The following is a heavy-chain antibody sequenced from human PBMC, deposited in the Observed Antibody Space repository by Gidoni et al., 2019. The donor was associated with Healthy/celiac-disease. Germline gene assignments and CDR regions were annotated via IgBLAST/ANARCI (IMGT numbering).Heavy chain of an antibody. CDR1: GFTVSSNY. Sequence: EVQLVESGGGLIQPGGSLRLSCAASGFTVSSNYMSWVRQAPGKGLEWVSVIYSGGSTYYADSVKGRFTISRDNSKNTLYLQMNSLRAEDTAVYYCASAYCGGDCSPRGDYWGQGTLVTVSS. CDR3: ASAYCGGDCSPRGDY. D-gene: IGHD2-21*02. CDR2: IYSGGST. J-gene: IGHJ4*02. V-gene: IGHV3-53*01.